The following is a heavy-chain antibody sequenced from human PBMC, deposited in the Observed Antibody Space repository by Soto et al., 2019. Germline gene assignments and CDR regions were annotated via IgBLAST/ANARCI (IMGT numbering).Heavy chain of an antibody. V-gene: IGHV4-59*08. J-gene: IGHJ4*02. Sequence: TGKGLEWIAYIYYSGTTYYNPSLKSRVTISVGTAKNQFSLKLTSVTAADTALYYCASQGAILAAGTRVDYWGQGTLVTVSS. D-gene: IGHD6-13*01. CDR3: ASQGAILAAGTRVDY. CDR2: IYYSGTT.